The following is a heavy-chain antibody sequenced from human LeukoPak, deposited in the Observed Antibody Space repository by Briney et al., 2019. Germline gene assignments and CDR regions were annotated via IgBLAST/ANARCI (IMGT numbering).Heavy chain of an antibody. CDR3: AKPPPDSSSWLFDY. CDR1: GFTFSTYV. V-gene: IGHV3-23*01. J-gene: IGHJ4*02. Sequence: PGGSLRLSCAASGFTFSTYVMSWVRQAPGKGLEWVSTISANGGSTYYTDSVKGRFTISRDNSKNTLYLPMNSLRAEDTAVYYCAKPPPDSSSWLFDYWGQGTLVTVSS. CDR2: ISANGGST. D-gene: IGHD6-13*01.